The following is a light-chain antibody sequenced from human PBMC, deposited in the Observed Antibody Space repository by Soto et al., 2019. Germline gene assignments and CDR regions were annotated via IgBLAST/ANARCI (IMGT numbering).Light chain of an antibody. Sequence: EIVLTQSPGTLSLSPGERATLSCRASQSVSSSYLAWYQQKPGQAPRLLIYGASSRATGIPDRFSGSGSGTDFTLTISRLEPEDFAVYYFQQYGSSPQTFGQGTKVDFK. CDR3: QQYGSSPQT. CDR2: GAS. V-gene: IGKV3-20*01. CDR1: QSVSSSY. J-gene: IGKJ1*01.